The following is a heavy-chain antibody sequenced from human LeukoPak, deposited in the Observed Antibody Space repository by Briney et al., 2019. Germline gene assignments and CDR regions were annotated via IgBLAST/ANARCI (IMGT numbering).Heavy chain of an antibody. CDR2: ISYDRSNN. CDR1: GFTFNSYG. Sequence: GGSLRLPCAGSGFTFNSYGMHWVRQAAGKGLGGGGGISYDRSNNYSADSVTDCFPISRGNSKNTLYLQMNSLRAEDTAVYYCARDLDSYYDSSGYFDYWGQGTLVTVSS. V-gene: IGHV3-33*01. J-gene: IGHJ4*02. D-gene: IGHD3-22*01. CDR3: ARDLDSYYDSSGYFDY.